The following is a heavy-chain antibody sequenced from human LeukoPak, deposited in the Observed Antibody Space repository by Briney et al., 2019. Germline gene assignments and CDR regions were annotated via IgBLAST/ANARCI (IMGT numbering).Heavy chain of an antibody. Sequence: SETLSLTSAVYGGSFSGYYWSWIRQPPGKGLEWIGEINHSGSTNYNPSLKSRVTISVDTSKNQFSLKLSSVTAADTAVYYCARVTPFIAVAGFDYWGQGTLVTVSS. CDR3: ARVTPFIAVAGFDY. J-gene: IGHJ4*02. V-gene: IGHV4-34*01. CDR1: GGSFSGYY. D-gene: IGHD6-19*01. CDR2: INHSGST.